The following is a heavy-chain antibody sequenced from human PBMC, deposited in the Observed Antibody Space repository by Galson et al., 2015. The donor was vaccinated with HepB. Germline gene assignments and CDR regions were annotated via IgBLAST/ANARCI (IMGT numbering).Heavy chain of an antibody. D-gene: IGHD3-10*01. CDR3: ASDCDGSGSFCNMLGY. CDR1: GFTFSRHA. Sequence: SLRLSCAVSGFTFSRHAFHWVRQAPGRGLEWVALISSDYTSKFYADSVMGRLTISRDNSKDTVYLQMNSLRDEDTAVYYCASDCDGSGSFCNMLGYWGQGTRVTVSS. J-gene: IGHJ4*02. CDR2: ISSDYTSK. V-gene: IGHV3-30*07.